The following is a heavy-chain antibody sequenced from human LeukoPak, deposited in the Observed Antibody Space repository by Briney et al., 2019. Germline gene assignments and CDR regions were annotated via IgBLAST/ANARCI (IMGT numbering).Heavy chain of an antibody. CDR2: ISSSGSTK. D-gene: IGHD2-15*01. CDR3: AWWPEGVY. CDR1: GFTFSSYE. V-gene: IGHV3-48*03. J-gene: IGHJ4*02. Sequence: PGGSLRLSCAASGFTFSSYEMNWVRQAPGKGLEWVSYISSSGSTKYHADSVKGRFTISRDNAKNPLYLQMNSLRAEDTAVYYCAWWPEGVYWGQGTLVAVSS.